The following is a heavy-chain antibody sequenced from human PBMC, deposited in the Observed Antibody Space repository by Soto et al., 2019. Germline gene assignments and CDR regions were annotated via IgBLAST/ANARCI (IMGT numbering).Heavy chain of an antibody. Sequence: SVKVSCKASGCTFSSYAISWVRQAPGQGLEWMGGIIPIFGTANYAQKFQGRVTITADESTSTAYMELSSLRSEDTAVYYCARVGYSSGWYGAHGYWGQGTLVTVSS. D-gene: IGHD6-19*01. V-gene: IGHV1-69*13. CDR2: IIPIFGTA. CDR3: ARVGYSSGWYGAHGY. CDR1: GCTFSSYA. J-gene: IGHJ4*02.